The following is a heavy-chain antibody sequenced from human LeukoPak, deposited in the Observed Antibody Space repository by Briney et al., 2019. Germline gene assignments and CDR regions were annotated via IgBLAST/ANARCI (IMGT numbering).Heavy chain of an antibody. CDR2: IYYSGST. D-gene: IGHD1-26*01. CDR1: GGSISSSSYS. CDR3: ARHRLGSYYDWGY. J-gene: IGHJ4*02. V-gene: IGHV4-39*01. Sequence: SETLSLTCTVSGGSISSSSYSWGWIRQPPGKGLEWIGGIYYSGSTYYNPSLKSRVTISVDTSKNQFSLKLSSVTAADTAVYYCARHRLGSYYDWGYWGQGTLVTVSS.